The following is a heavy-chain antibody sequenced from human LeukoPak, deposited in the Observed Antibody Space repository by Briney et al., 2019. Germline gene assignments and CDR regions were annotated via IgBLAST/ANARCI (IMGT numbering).Heavy chain of an antibody. CDR1: GLTFSTYE. V-gene: IGHV3-48*03. J-gene: IGHJ4*02. Sequence: GGSLRLSCAASGLTFSTYEMNWVRQAPGKGLEWVSYITSSGSTIYYADSVKGRFTISRDNAKNSLYLQMNSLRAEDTAVYYCARDFWGLDYWGQGTLVTVSS. CDR3: ARDFWGLDY. CDR2: ITSSGSTI. D-gene: IGHD7-27*01.